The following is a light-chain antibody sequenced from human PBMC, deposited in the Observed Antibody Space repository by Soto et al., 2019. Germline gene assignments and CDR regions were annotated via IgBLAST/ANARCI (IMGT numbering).Light chain of an antibody. CDR1: QSVAKNF. V-gene: IGKV3-20*01. Sequence: EIVLTQSPDTLSLSPGERVTHSCRASQSVAKNFLAWYQQKPGQAPRLLIYGASRRATDIPDRFSGYESGTDFTLTISRLEPEDFAVYYCQQYANSPLTFGGGTKVEIK. CDR3: QQYANSPLT. CDR2: GAS. J-gene: IGKJ4*01.